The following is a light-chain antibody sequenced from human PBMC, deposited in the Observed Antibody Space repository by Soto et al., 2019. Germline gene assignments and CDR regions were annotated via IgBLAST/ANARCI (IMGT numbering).Light chain of an antibody. CDR2: WAS. V-gene: IGKV4-1*01. CDR3: QQFYSNPPT. CDR1: QSILSSSNNKNY. J-gene: IGKJ4*01. Sequence: DIVMTQSPDSLAVSLGERATINCKSSQSILSSSNNKNYLVWYQQKPGQPPKLLIYWASTRESGVTERFSGSGSGTDFTLTIGSLQAEDVAVYYCQQFYSNPPTFGGGTKVEI.